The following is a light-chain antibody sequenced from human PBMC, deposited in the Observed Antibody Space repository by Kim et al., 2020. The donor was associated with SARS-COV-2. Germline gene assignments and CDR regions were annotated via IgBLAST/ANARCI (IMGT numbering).Light chain of an antibody. CDR2: EVN. CDR3: CSYAGSYIWV. J-gene: IGLJ3*02. Sequence: QSALTQPRSVSGSPGQSVTISCTRTSSDVGGYNYVSWYQQHPGKAPKLMIYEVNKRPSGVPDRFSGSKSGNTASLTISGLQAEDETDYYCCSYAGSYIWVFGGGTQLTVL. CDR1: SSDVGGYNY. V-gene: IGLV2-11*01.